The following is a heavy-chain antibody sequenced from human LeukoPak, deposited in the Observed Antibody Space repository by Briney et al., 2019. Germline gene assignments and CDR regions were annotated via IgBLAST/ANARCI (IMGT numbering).Heavy chain of an antibody. V-gene: IGHV4-59*01. CDR2: VSHSDFNKSNGDIT. CDR3: VRASVESGGAFDI. Sequence: SETLSLTCTVSGGSISEDYWSWIRQAPGMGLEWIGYVSHSDFNKSNGDITNYNPSLESRITTSRDTSKNQFSLKLSSMTAADTAVYYCVRASVESGGAFDIWGQGTMVTVSS. CDR1: GGSISEDY. D-gene: IGHD2-15*01. J-gene: IGHJ3*02.